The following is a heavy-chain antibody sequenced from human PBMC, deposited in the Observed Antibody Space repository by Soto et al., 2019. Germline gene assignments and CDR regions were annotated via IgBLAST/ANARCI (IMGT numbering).Heavy chain of an antibody. CDR3: AGSSGWYENWFDP. J-gene: IGHJ5*02. Sequence: AASVKVSCKASGCTFTSYAMHWVRQAPGQRLEWMGWINAGNGNTKYSQKFQGRVTITRDTSASTAYMELSSLRSEDTAVYYCAGSSGWYENWFDPWGQGTLVTVSS. V-gene: IGHV1-3*01. CDR2: INAGNGNT. D-gene: IGHD6-19*01. CDR1: GCTFTSYA.